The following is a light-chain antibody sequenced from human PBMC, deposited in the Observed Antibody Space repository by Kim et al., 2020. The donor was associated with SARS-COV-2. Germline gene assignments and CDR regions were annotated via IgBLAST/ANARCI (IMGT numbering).Light chain of an antibody. CDR3: SSFTVSNTLV. Sequence: QSITISCTGTSTDVGAYDYVSWYQQHPGSAPKLLIYEVSKRPSGISSRFSGSKSANTASLTISALQAADEAEYHCSSFTVSNTLVFGTGTKVTVL. CDR2: EVS. CDR1: STDVGAYDY. V-gene: IGLV2-14*01. J-gene: IGLJ1*01.